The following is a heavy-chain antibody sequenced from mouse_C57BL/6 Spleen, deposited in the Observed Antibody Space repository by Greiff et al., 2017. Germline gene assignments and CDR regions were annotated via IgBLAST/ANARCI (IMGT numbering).Heavy chain of an antibody. CDR1: GFTFSDYG. Sequence: EVKLVESGGGLVKPGGSLKLTCAASGFTFSDYGMHWVRQAPEKGLEWVAYISSGSSTIYYADTVKGRFTISRDNAKNTLFLQMTSLRSEDTAMYYCADGSWFAYWGQGTLVTVSA. CDR3: ADGSWFAY. J-gene: IGHJ3*01. V-gene: IGHV5-17*01. CDR2: ISSGSSTI.